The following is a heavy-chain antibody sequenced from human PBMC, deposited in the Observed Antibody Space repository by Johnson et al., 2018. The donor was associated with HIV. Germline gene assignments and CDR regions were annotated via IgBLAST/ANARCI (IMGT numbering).Heavy chain of an antibody. D-gene: IGHD2-2*01. CDR1: GCTFSSYD. J-gene: IGHJ3*02. V-gene: IGHV3-13*01. CDR3: VRGGLGYQNIHDALDI. CDR2: IGPAGDT. Sequence: VQLVESGGGLVQPGGSLRLSCAASGCTFSSYDMHWVRQATGKGLEWVSTIGPAGDTYYPGSVKGRFTISRENAKNSLHLQMNSLRAGDTAVYFCVRGGLGYQNIHDALDIWGQGTMVTVSS.